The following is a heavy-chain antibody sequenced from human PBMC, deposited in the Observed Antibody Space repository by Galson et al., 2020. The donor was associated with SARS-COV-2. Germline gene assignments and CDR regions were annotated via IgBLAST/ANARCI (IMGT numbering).Heavy chain of an antibody. V-gene: IGHV4-4*07. J-gene: IGHJ5*02. CDR2: IDRSGST. D-gene: IGHD6-19*01. CDR1: GDSINVYY. CDR3: ARSYDSGWSRNWFAP. Sequence: PSETLSLTCTVSGDSINVYYWTWIQQPAGKGLEWVGRIDRSGSTNYNPSLQSRVSMSVDTSKNQFSLQLRSVTAADTAVYYCARSYDSGWSRNWFAPWGQGILVTVSS.